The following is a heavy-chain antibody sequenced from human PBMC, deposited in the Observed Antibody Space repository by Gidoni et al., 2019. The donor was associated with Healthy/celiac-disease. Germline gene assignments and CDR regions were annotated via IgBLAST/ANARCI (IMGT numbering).Heavy chain of an antibody. CDR3: ARAADLFPYSSKRMAFDI. CDR1: GYTFTGYS. D-gene: IGHD6-13*01. Sequence: QVQLVQSGAEVKKPGASVKVSCKASGYTFTGYSMHWVRQAPGQGLEWMGWINPNSGGTNYAQKFQGRVTMTRDTSISTAYMELSRLRSDDTAVYYCARAADLFPYSSKRMAFDIWGQGTMVTVSS. CDR2: INPNSGGT. J-gene: IGHJ3*02. V-gene: IGHV1-2*02.